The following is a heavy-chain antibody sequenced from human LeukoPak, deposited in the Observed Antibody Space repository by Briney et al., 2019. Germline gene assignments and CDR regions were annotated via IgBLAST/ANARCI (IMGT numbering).Heavy chain of an antibody. CDR3: ARRILLQYYFDY. D-gene: IGHD3-3*02. V-gene: IGHV3-30*04. J-gene: IGHJ4*02. Sequence: PGGSLRLSCAASGFTFSSYAMHWVRQAPGKGLEWVAVISYDGSNKYCADSVKGRFTISRDNSKNTLYLQMNSLRAEDTAVYYCARRILLQYYFDYWGQGTLVTVSS. CDR1: GFTFSSYA. CDR2: ISYDGSNK.